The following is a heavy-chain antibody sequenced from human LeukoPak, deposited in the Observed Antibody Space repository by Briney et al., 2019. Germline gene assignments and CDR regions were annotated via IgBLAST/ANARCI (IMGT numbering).Heavy chain of an antibody. CDR2: ISYDGNNK. CDR1: GLTFSRYG. V-gene: IGHV3-30*18. Sequence: GGSLRLSCAASGLTFSRYGMHWVRQAPGKGLEWVALISYDGNNKYYADSVKGRFTISRDNSKNTLFLQMNSLRAEDTAVYFCAKDQRGDILTGSPFDYWGQGTLVTVSS. J-gene: IGHJ4*02. CDR3: AKDQRGDILTGSPFDY. D-gene: IGHD3-9*01.